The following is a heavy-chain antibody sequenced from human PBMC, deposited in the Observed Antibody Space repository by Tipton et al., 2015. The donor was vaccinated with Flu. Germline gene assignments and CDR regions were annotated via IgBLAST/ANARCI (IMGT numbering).Heavy chain of an antibody. J-gene: IGHJ3*02. CDR1: GYFINSGYY. CDR3: ARALNSGREYAFDI. CDR2: TYRTGST. Sequence: TLSLTCTVSGYFINSGYYWGWIRQSPGEGLQWIASTYRTGSTYYNPSLKSRVTMSVDTTKNLFYLKLTSVTAADTAVYYCARALNSGREYAFDIWGQGAVVTVSS. D-gene: IGHD6-19*01. V-gene: IGHV4-38-2*02.